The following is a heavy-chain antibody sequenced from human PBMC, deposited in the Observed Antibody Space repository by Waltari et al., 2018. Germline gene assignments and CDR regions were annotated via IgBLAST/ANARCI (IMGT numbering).Heavy chain of an antibody. V-gene: IGHV4-59*01. CDR2: IYYSGST. D-gene: IGHD5-18*01. CDR1: GGSISSYY. CDR3: AREKEGYSYCMFDY. Sequence: QVQLQESGPGLVKPSETLSLTCTVSGGSISSYYWSCTRQPPGKGLEWIGYIYYSGSTNYNPSLKSRVTISVDTSKNQFSLKLSSVTAADTAVYYCAREKEGYSYCMFDYWGQGTLVTVSS. J-gene: IGHJ4*02.